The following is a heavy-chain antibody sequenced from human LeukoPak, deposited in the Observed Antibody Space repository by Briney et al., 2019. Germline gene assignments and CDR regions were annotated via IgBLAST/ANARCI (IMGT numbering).Heavy chain of an antibody. CDR3: ARDRTPVRVVPVIRSPDAFDI. D-gene: IGHD4-17*01. V-gene: IGHV3-21*01. Sequence: GGSLRLSCAASGFTFSSYSMNWVRQAPGKGLEWVSSISSSSSYIYYADSVKGRFTISRDNAKNSLYLQMNSLRAEDTAVYYCARDRTPVRVVPVIRSPDAFDIWGQGTMVTVSS. CDR2: ISSSSSYI. J-gene: IGHJ3*02. CDR1: GFTFSSYS.